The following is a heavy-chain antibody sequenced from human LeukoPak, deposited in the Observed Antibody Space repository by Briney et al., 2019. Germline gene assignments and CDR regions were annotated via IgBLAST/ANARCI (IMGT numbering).Heavy chain of an antibody. V-gene: IGHV4-59*11. J-gene: IGHJ6*03. CDR1: GGSISSHY. D-gene: IGHD2-8*01. CDR3: ARADASRYYYYMDV. CDR2: IYYSGST. Sequence: SETLSLTCTVSGGSISSHYRSWIRQPPGKGLEWIGYIYYSGSTNYNPSLKSRVTISVDTPKNQFSLKLSSVTAADTAVYYCARADASRYYYYMDVWGKGTTVTVSS.